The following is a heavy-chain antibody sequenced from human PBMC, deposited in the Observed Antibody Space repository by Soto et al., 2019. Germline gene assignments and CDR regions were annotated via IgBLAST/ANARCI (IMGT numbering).Heavy chain of an antibody. J-gene: IGHJ5*02. V-gene: IGHV3-23*01. CDR3: ARAMDAAMASKDNWFDP. D-gene: IGHD5-18*01. CDR1: GFTFSTYA. Sequence: HPGGSLRLSCAASGFTFSTYAMNWVRQAPGKGLEWVSAISGSGDTTYYADSVKGRFTVSRDNSKNTLYLQMNSLRDEDTAVYYCARAMDAAMASKDNWFDPWGQGTLVTVSS. CDR2: ISGSGDTT.